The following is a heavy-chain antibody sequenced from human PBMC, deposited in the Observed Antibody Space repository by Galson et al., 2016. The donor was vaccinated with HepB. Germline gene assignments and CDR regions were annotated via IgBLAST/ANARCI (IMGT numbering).Heavy chain of an antibody. CDR1: GFTFSSSS. CDR2: LSSDGAYN. CDR3: ARNPVADYYFDY. D-gene: IGHD6-19*01. Sequence: SLRLSCAASGFTFSSSSMHWVRQAPGKGPEWVSFLSSDGAYNSYADPVKGRFVISRDNSKNTLYLRIYSLRPEDTAVYYCARNPVADYYFDYWGQGTLVTVSS. J-gene: IGHJ4*02. V-gene: IGHV3-30*09.